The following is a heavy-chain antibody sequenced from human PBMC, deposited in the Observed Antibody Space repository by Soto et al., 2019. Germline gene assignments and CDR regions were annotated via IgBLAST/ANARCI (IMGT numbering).Heavy chain of an antibody. CDR1: GGTFSSYA. CDR2: IIPIFGTA. J-gene: IGHJ4*02. CDR3: ARCDYNFRPRDY. V-gene: IGHV1-69*13. Sequence: SVKVSCKASGGTFSSYAISWVRQAPGQGLEWMGGIIPIFGTANYAQKFQGRVTITADESTSTAYMELSSLRSEDTAVYYCARCDYNFRPRDYWGQGTLVTVSS. D-gene: IGHD6-6*01.